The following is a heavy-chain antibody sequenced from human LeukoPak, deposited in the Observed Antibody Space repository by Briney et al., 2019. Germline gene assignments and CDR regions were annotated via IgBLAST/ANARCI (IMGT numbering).Heavy chain of an antibody. CDR1: GFTFSNYA. D-gene: IGHD6-19*01. CDR2: ISGSGDT. Sequence: GGSLRPSCAASGFTFSNYAMSWVRQAPGKGLKWVSAISGSGDTYYADSVKGRFTISRDNSKNTLYLQMNSLRAEDTAVYYCAKGRFYSSGWHDYWGQGTLVTVSS. CDR3: AKGRFYSSGWHDY. V-gene: IGHV3-23*01. J-gene: IGHJ4*02.